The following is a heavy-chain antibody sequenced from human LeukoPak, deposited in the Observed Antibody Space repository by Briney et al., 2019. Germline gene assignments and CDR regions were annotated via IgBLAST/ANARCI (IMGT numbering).Heavy chain of an antibody. V-gene: IGHV1-24*01. J-gene: IGHJ4*02. CDR2: FDPEDGET. D-gene: IGHD3-22*01. CDR1: GYTLTELS. Sequence: GASVKVSCKVSGYTLTELSMHWVRQAPGEGLEWMGGFDPEDGETIYAQKFQGRVTMTEDTSTDTAYMGLSSLRSEDTAVYYCATDKLDYYDSSGYYPFDYWGQGTLVTVSS. CDR3: ATDKLDYYDSSGYYPFDY.